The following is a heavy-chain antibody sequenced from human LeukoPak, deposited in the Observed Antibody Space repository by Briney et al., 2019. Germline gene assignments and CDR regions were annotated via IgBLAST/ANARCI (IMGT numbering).Heavy chain of an antibody. Sequence: GRSLRLSCAASGFTFDDYAMHWVRQAPGKGLEWVSGISWNSGSIGYADSVKGRFTISRDNAKNSLYLQMNSLRAEDTALYYCAKGPRARQDYGDYGYFDYWGQGTLVTVSS. CDR1: GFTFDDYA. D-gene: IGHD4-17*01. J-gene: IGHJ4*02. V-gene: IGHV3-9*01. CDR2: ISWNSGSI. CDR3: AKGPRARQDYGDYGYFDY.